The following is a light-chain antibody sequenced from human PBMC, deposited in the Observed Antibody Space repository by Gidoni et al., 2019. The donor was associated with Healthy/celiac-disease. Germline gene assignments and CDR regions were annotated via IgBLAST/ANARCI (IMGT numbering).Light chain of an antibody. J-gene: IGKJ1*01. Sequence: EMKKPQSPSALSASVGDRVTITCRASHGIRNDLGWYQQKPGKAPKRLIYAASSLQSGVPSRFGGSGSGTEFTLTISSLQPEDFATYYCLQHNSYPRTFGQGTKVEI. CDR2: AAS. V-gene: IGKV1-17*01. CDR1: HGIRND. CDR3: LQHNSYPRT.